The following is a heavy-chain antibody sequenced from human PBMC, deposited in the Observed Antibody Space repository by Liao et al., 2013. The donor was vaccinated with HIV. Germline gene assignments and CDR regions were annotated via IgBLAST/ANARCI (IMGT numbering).Heavy chain of an antibody. CDR3: ARELIGTRVDY. D-gene: IGHD2-8*01. J-gene: IGHJ4*02. V-gene: IGHV4-4*07. CDR2: IYTSGST. Sequence: QVQLQESGPRTGEAFGDPVPHPALSLVAPSVVTTGAGSGSPPGKGLEWIGRIYTSGSTNYNPSLKSRVTMSVDTSKNQFSLKLSSVTAADTAVYYCARELIGTRVDYWGQGTLVTVSS. CDR1: VAPSVVTT.